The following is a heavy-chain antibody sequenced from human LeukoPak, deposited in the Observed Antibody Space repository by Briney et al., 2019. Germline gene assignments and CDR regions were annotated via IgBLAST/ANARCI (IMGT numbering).Heavy chain of an antibody. CDR1: RFTFTGYY. CDR3: ARDSRSPHYYYYFYLDV. V-gene: IGHV1-2*02. Sequence: ASVKVSCKASRFTFTGYYIHWVRQVPGQGLEWMGWIDPNSGGTNYAPRFEGRVTMTRDTSISTAYMELSGLRSDDTAVYYCARDSRSPHYYYYFYLDVWGKGTAVTASS. D-gene: IGHD3-10*01. CDR2: IDPNSGGT. J-gene: IGHJ6*03.